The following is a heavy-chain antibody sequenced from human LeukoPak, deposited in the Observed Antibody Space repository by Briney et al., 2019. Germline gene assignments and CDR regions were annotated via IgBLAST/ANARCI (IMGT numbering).Heavy chain of an antibody. CDR2: IYNSGST. J-gene: IGHJ6*03. CDR1: GGSISSYY. D-gene: IGHD3-10*01. Sequence: SETLSLTCTVSGGSISSYYWSWIRQPPGKGLEWIGYIYNSGSTNYSPSLKSRVTILVDTSKNQFSLKLSSVTAADTAVYYCARDYGSGRRYYYMDVWGKGTTVTVSS. CDR3: ARDYGSGRRYYYMDV. V-gene: IGHV4-59*12.